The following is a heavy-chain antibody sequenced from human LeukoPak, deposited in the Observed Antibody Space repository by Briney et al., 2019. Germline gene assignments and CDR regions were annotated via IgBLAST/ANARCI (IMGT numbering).Heavy chain of an antibody. CDR1: GGSISNYY. CDR3: AGGYGSGSYSS. Sequence: SETLSLTCTVSGGSISNYYWSWIRQPAGKGLEWMGRLHTSGSYTYYKSSLKSRLTMSLDTSTRQFSLKLTSVTAADTAVYYCAGGYGSGSYSSWGQGTLVIVFS. J-gene: IGHJ4*02. V-gene: IGHV4-4*07. CDR2: LHTSGSYT. D-gene: IGHD3-10*01.